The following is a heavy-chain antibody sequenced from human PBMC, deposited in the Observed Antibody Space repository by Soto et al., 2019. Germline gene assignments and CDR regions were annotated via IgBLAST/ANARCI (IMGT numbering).Heavy chain of an antibody. Sequence: SETLSLTCTVSGGSISSSSYYWGWIRQPPGKGLEWIGSIYYSGSTYYNPSLKSRVTISVDTSKNQFSLKLSSVTAADTAVYYCARPGKYYYDRETNYFDYWGQGTLVTVSS. D-gene: IGHD3-22*01. J-gene: IGHJ4*02. CDR3: ARPGKYYYDRETNYFDY. CDR2: IYYSGST. CDR1: GGSISSSSYY. V-gene: IGHV4-39*01.